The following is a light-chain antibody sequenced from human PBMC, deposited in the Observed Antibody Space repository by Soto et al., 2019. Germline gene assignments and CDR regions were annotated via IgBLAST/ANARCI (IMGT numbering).Light chain of an antibody. CDR1: SSDVGGYNY. V-gene: IGLV2-14*01. J-gene: IGLJ2*01. CDR2: EVS. Sequence: QSVLTQPASVSGSPGQSITISCTGTSSDVGGYNYVSWYQQHPGKAPKLMIYEVSNRPSGVSNRFSGSKSGNTASLTISGLQAEDEADYYCSSYTSSSTVFGGGTQLTAL. CDR3: SSYTSSSTV.